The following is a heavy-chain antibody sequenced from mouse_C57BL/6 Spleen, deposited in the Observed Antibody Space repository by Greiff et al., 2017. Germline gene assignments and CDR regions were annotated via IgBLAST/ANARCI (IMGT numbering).Heavy chain of an antibody. CDR3: TRFDDYDEDAMDY. CDR2: IYPGNSDT. CDR1: GYTFTSYW. D-gene: IGHD2-4*01. J-gene: IGHJ4*01. Sequence: VQLQQSGTVLARPGASVKMSCKTSGYTFTSYWMHWVKQRPGQGLEWIGAIYPGNSDTSYNQKFKGKAKLTAVTSASTAYMELSSLTNEDSAVYYCTRFDDYDEDAMDYWGQGTSVTVSS. V-gene: IGHV1-5*01.